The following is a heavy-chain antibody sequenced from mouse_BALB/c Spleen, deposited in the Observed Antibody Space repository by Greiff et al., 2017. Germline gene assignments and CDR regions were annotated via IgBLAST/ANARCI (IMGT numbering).Heavy chain of an antibody. CDR3: ARGGGNYEDYAMDY. D-gene: IGHD2-1*01. Sequence: EVQLVESGGGLVQPGGSRKLSCAASGFTFSSFGMHWVRQAPEKGLEWVAYISSGSSTIYYADTVKGRFTISRDNPKNTLFLQMTSLRSEDTAMYYCARGGGNYEDYAMDYWGQGTSVTVSS. V-gene: IGHV5-17*02. CDR2: ISSGSSTI. J-gene: IGHJ4*01. CDR1: GFTFSSFG.